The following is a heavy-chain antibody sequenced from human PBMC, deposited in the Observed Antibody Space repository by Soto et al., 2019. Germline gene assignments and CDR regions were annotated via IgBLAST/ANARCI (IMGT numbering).Heavy chain of an antibody. CDR2: IWYDGSNK. J-gene: IGHJ3*02. CDR1: GFTFSSYG. Sequence: GGSLRLSCAASGFTFSSYGMHWVRQAPGKGLEWVAVIWYDGSNKYYADSVKGRFTISRDNSKNTLYLQMNSLRAEDTAVYYCARDYYDSSGPSRTFDIWGQGTMVTVSS. V-gene: IGHV3-33*01. CDR3: ARDYYDSSGPSRTFDI. D-gene: IGHD3-22*01.